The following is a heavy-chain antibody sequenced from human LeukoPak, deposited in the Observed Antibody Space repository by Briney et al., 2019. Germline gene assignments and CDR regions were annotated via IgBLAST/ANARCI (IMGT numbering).Heavy chain of an antibody. V-gene: IGHV4-4*07. Sequence: SETLSLTCTVSGGSIRRHYWSWIRQSAGKGLEWMGRIYKSGSNSENTNYNPSLESRVTVAADTSNNQFSLTLSSVTAADTAVYYCARASLSNGGYSSFDYWGQGILVTVSS. CDR1: GGSIRRHY. D-gene: IGHD2-15*01. CDR2: IYKSGSNSENT. CDR3: ARASLSNGGYSSFDY. J-gene: IGHJ4*02.